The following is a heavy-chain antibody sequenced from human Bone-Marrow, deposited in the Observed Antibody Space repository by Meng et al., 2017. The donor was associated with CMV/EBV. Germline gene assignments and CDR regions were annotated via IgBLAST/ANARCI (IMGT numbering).Heavy chain of an antibody. D-gene: IGHD6-13*01. V-gene: IGHV3-23*01. CDR3: AGDLSGISDWFDS. CDR2: ISGSGGST. CDR1: GFTFSSYA. J-gene: IGHJ5*01. Sequence: GESLKISCAASGFTFSSYAMSWVRQAPGKGLEWVSAISGSGGSTYYADSVKDRFTISRDNSKNTLYLQMNSLRAEDTAVYYCAGDLSGISDWFDSWGQGTLVTVSS.